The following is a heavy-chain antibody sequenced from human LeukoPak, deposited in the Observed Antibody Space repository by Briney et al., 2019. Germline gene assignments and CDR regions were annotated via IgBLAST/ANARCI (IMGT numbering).Heavy chain of an antibody. Sequence: TGGSLRLSCAASGFTVSSNYMSWVRQAPGKGLEWVSVIYSGGSTYYADSVKGRFTISRDNSKNTLYLQMNSLRAEDTAVYYCAREHYDILTGYYIDYWGQGTLVTVSS. CDR3: AREHYDILTGYYIDY. J-gene: IGHJ4*02. CDR1: GFTVSSNY. D-gene: IGHD3-9*01. V-gene: IGHV3-66*01. CDR2: IYSGGST.